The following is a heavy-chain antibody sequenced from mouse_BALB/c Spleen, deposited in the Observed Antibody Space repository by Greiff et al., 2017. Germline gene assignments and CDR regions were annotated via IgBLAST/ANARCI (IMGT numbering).Heavy chain of an antibody. J-gene: IGHJ4*01. V-gene: IGHV2-9*02. CDR1: GFSLTSYG. Sequence: VHLVESGPGLVAPSQSLSITCTVSGFSLTSYGVHWVRQPPGKGLEWLGVIWAGGSTNYNSALMSRLSISKDNSKSQVFLKMNSLQTDDTAMYYCAGSYYGNYGAMDYWGQGTSVTVSS. CDR2: IWAGGST. CDR3: AGSYYGNYGAMDY. D-gene: IGHD2-10*01.